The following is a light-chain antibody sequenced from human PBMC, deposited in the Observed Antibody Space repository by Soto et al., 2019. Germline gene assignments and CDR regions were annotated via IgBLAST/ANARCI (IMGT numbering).Light chain of an antibody. Sequence: DIAMTQTPLSLTVTPGEPASISCRSPQSLLHSNGNNYVDWYVQEPGQPPHLLIYLGSNRASGVPDRFSGSGSGTDFTLQISRVEPEDAGLYYCMQALQTPYTFGQGTKLEIK. J-gene: IGKJ2*01. V-gene: IGKV2-28*01. CDR2: LGS. CDR1: QSLLHSNGNNY. CDR3: MQALQTPYT.